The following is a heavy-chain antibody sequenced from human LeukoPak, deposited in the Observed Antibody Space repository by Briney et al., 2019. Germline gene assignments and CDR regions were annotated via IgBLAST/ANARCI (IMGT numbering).Heavy chain of an antibody. D-gene: IGHD6-13*01. CDR3: TRVGIAAAGAFDY. V-gene: IGHV3-49*04. CDR1: GFTFSSYE. Sequence: GSLRLSCAASGFTFSSYEMNWVRQAPGKGVEWVGFIRSKAYGGTTEYAASVKGRFTISRDASKSITYLQMNSLKTEDTAVYYCTRVGIAAAGAFDYWGQGTLVTVSS. CDR2: IRSKAYGGTT. J-gene: IGHJ4*02.